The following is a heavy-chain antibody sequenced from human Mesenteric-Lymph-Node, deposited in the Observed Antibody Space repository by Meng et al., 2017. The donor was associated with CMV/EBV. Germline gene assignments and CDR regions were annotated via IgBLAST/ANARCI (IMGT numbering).Heavy chain of an antibody. CDR2: ILPMFFTP. J-gene: IGHJ6*02. CDR1: GYTFTDYY. CDR3: AKNVTDGDFYYAMDV. D-gene: IGHD2-21*02. Sequence: ASVKVSCKASGYTFTDYYMHWVRQAPGQGLEWIGTILPMFFTPTYAQKFRGRVTITTDESTSTAYMELSTLRSEDTGVYYCAKNVTDGDFYYAMDVWGQGTTVTVSS. V-gene: IGHV1-46*01.